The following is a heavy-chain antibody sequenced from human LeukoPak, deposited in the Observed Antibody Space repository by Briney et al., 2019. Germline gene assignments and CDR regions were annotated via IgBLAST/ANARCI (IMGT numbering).Heavy chain of an antibody. CDR2: IIPVFGTP. D-gene: IGHD1-26*01. V-gene: IGHV1-69*05. Sequence: GASVKVSCKASGGTFSNYAISWVRQAPGQGLEWMGGIIPVFGTPNYAQKFQGRVTITTDESTSTAYMELSSLRSEDTAVYYCARDRATIVGATYFDYWGQGTLVTVSS. J-gene: IGHJ4*02. CDR1: GGTFSNYA. CDR3: ARDRATIVGATYFDY.